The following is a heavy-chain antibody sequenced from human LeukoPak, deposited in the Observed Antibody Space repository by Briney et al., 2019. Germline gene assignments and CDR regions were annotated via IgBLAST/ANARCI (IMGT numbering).Heavy chain of an antibody. CDR3: ARQSYGDFLFDY. Sequence: GGSLRLSCAASGFTFSSYAMHWVRQAPGKGLEWVAVISYDGSNKYYADSVKGRFTISRDNPKNTLSLQMNSLRADDTAVYYCARQSYGDFLFDYWGQGILVTVSS. V-gene: IGHV3-30-3*01. J-gene: IGHJ4*02. CDR2: ISYDGSNK. CDR1: GFTFSSYA. D-gene: IGHD4-17*01.